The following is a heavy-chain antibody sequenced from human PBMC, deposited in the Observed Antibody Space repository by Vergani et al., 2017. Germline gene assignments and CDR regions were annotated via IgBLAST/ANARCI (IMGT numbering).Heavy chain of an antibody. CDR1: GFTFNLHA. CDR2: ISGAGGSA. V-gene: IGHV3-23*01. CDR3: ARVATTVYYFDY. Sequence: EVQLLESGGGLVHPGGSLRLSCGASGFTFNLHAMSWVRQAPGKGLEWVSAISGAGGSAYYADSVKGRFTISRDNSKNSLYLQMNSLRAEDTAVYYCARVATTVYYFDYWGQGTLVTVSS. D-gene: IGHD4-17*01. J-gene: IGHJ4*02.